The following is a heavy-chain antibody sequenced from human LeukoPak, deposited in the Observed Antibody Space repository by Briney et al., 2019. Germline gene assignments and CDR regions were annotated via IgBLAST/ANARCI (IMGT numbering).Heavy chain of an antibody. CDR1: GFTFSSYT. CDR3: VRTIAVAVAFDY. V-gene: IGHV3-64*01. D-gene: IGHD6-19*01. J-gene: IGHJ4*02. Sequence: GGSLRVSCAASGFTFSSYTMHWVRQAPGKGLEHVSTIGSNGGSTYHANSVKGRFIITRDNSKNTLYLQMGSLRAEDMAVYYCVRTIAVAVAFDYWGQGTLVTVSS. CDR2: IGSNGGST.